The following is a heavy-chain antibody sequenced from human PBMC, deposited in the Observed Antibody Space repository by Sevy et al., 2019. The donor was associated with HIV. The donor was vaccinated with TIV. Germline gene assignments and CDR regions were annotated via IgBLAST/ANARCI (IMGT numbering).Heavy chain of an antibody. CDR3: ARDPNYDFWSGYLRYYFDY. Sequence: GGSLRLSCAASGFTFSSYSMNWVRQAPGKGLEWVSYISSSSNTIYYADSVKGRFTISRDNAKNSLYLQMNSLRAEDTAVYYCARDPNYDFWSGYLRYYFDYWGQGTLVTVSS. V-gene: IGHV3-48*01. CDR2: ISSSSNTI. CDR1: GFTFSSYS. D-gene: IGHD3-3*01. J-gene: IGHJ4*02.